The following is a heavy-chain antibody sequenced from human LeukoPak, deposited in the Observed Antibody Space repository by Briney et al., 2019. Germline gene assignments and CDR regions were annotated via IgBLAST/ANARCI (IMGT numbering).Heavy chain of an antibody. CDR2: TYPSASYI. CDR3: ARFYGGYVGYYFDY. J-gene: IGHJ4*02. CDR1: GYTFDTYW. Sequence: GESLKISCQTSGYTFDTYWIAWVRQMPGKGLEWMGITYPSASYIKYSPSFEGQVNISADMSTSIAYLQWSSLKASDTAIYYCARFYGGYVGYYFDYWGQGTLVTVSS. D-gene: IGHD5-12*01. V-gene: IGHV5-51*01.